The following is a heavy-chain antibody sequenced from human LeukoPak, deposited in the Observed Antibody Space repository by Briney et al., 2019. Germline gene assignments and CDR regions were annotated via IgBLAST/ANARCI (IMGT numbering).Heavy chain of an antibody. CDR1: GFTFSSYG. J-gene: IGHJ4*02. CDR2: ISGSGGRT. CDR3: ARAGERPGDDYFDY. Sequence: PGGSLRLPCAASGFTFSSYGMHWVRQAPGKGLEWVSAISGSGGRTYYADSVKGRFTISRDNAKNSLYLQMNSLRAEDTAVYYCARAGERPGDDYFDYWGQGTLVTVSS. V-gene: IGHV3-21*01. D-gene: IGHD2-2*01.